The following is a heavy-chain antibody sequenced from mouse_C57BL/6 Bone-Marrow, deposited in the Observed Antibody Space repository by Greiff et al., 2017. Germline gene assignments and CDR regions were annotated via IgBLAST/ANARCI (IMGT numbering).Heavy chain of an antibody. J-gene: IGHJ1*03. V-gene: IGHV1-61*01. CDR2: IYPSDSET. CDR1: GYTFTSYW. Sequence: QVQLQQPGAELVRPGSSVKLSCKASGYTFTSYWMDWVKQRPGQGLEWIGNIYPSDSETHYNQKFKDKATLTVDKSSSTAYMQLSSLTSEDSAVYYCARWGWDWYFDVWGTGTTLTVSS. CDR3: ARWGWDWYFDV. D-gene: IGHD3-3*01.